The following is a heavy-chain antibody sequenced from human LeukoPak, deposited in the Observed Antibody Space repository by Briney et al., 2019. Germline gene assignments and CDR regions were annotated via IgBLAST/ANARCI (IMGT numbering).Heavy chain of an antibody. D-gene: IGHD3-3*01. V-gene: IGHV1-2*02. Sequence: ASVKVSCKASGYTFTGYYMHWVRQAPGQGLEWMGWINPNSGGTNYAQKFQGRVTMTRDTSISTAYMELSRLRSDDTAVYYCATWMIFGVVYDAFDIWGQGTMVTVSS. CDR2: INPNSGGT. J-gene: IGHJ3*02. CDR1: GYTFTGYY. CDR3: ATWMIFGVVYDAFDI.